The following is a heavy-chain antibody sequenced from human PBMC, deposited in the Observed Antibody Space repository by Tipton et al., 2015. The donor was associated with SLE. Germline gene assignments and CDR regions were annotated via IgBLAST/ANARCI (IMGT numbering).Heavy chain of an antibody. CDR2: FNPNTGDT. CDR3: ARSLYYYGSGSFPYY. V-gene: IGHV1-2*02. J-gene: IGHJ4*02. CDR1: GYTFTDYY. Sequence: QLVQSGAAVKKPGASARVSCETSGYTFTDYYIHWVRQAPGQGLEWMAWFNPNTGDTHYAQRFHDRVTVTSDTSISTAYLDLGRLHSDDTAIYYCARSLYYYGSGSFPYYWGQGTLVTVSS. D-gene: IGHD3-10*01.